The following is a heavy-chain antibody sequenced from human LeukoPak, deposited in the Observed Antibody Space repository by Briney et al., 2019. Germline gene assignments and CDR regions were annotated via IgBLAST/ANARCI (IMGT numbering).Heavy chain of an antibody. V-gene: IGHV3-64*04. CDR2: ISSNGGST. Sequence: GGSLRLSCAASGFTFSSYAMHWVRQAPGKGLEYVSAISSNGGSTYYADSVKGRFTISRDNSKNTLYLQMNSLRAEDTAVYYCAKGVIAVAVRYYFDYWGQGTLVTVSS. D-gene: IGHD6-19*01. J-gene: IGHJ4*02. CDR3: AKGVIAVAVRYYFDY. CDR1: GFTFSSYA.